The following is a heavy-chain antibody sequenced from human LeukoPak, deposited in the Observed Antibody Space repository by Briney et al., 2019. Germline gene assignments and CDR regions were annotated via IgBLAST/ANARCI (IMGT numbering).Heavy chain of an antibody. CDR1: GFTFSDYY. Sequence: GGSLRLSCAASGFTFSDYYMSWLRQAPGKGLEWVSYISSSGSTIYYADSVKGRFTISRDNAKNSLYLQMNSLRAGDTAVYYCARDPGYSGYDSSGMDVWGQGTTVTVSS. CDR2: ISSSGSTI. CDR3: ARDPGYSGYDSSGMDV. D-gene: IGHD5-12*01. V-gene: IGHV3-11*01. J-gene: IGHJ6*02.